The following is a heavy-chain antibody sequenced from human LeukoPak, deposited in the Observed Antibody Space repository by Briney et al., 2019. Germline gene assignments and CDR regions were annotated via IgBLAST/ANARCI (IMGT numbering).Heavy chain of an antibody. Sequence: PSETLSLTCAVYGGSFSGYYRSWIRQPPGKGLEWIGEINHSGSTNYNPSLKSRVTISVDTSKNQFSLKLSSVTAADTAVYYCARRPRIAVAGTKGSNWFDPWGQGTLVTVSS. J-gene: IGHJ5*02. CDR3: ARRPRIAVAGTKGSNWFDP. V-gene: IGHV4-34*01. CDR2: INHSGST. CDR1: GGSFSGYY. D-gene: IGHD6-19*01.